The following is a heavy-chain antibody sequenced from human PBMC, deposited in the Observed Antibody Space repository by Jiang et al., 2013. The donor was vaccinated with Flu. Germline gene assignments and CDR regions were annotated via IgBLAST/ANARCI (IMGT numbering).Heavy chain of an antibody. V-gene: IGHV3-30*18. Sequence: QLLESGGGVVQPGRSLRLSCAASGFTFSSYGMHWVRQAPGKGLEWVAVISYDGSNKYYADSVKGRFTISRDNSKNTLYLQMNSLRAEDTAVYYCAKYATQPADAFDIWGQGTMVTVSS. CDR3: AKYATQPADAFDI. CDR1: GFTFSSYG. CDR2: ISYDGSNK. D-gene: IGHD1-14*01. J-gene: IGHJ3*02.